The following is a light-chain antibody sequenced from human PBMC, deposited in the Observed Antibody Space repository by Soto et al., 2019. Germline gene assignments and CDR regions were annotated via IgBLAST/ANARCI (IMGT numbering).Light chain of an antibody. CDR2: GNN. CDR3: QSYDSSLSAYV. CDR1: SSNIGTGYD. V-gene: IGLV1-40*01. Sequence: QSVLTQPPSVSGAPGQRVTISCTGSSSNIGTGYDVHWYQQLPGTAPKFLIYGNNNRPSGVPDRFSGSKSGTSASLASTGLQAEDEADYYCQSYDSSLSAYVFGTGTKLTVL. J-gene: IGLJ1*01.